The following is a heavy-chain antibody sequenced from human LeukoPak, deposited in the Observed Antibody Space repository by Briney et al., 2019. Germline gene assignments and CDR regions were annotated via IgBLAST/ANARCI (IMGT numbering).Heavy chain of an antibody. J-gene: IGHJ4*02. CDR3: ARGTGTTGDYYFDY. D-gene: IGHD1-1*01. CDR1: GGSISSSSYY. CDR2: IYYSGST. Sequence: SETLSLTCTVSGGSISSSSYYWGWIRQPPGKGLEWIGSIYYSGSTYYNPSLKSRVTISVDTSKNQFSLKLSSVTAADTAVYYCARGTGTTGDYYFDYWGQGTLVTVSS. V-gene: IGHV4-39*07.